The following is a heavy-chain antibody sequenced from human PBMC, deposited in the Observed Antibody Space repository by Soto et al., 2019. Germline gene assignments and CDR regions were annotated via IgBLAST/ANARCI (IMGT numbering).Heavy chain of an antibody. V-gene: IGHV3-23*01. J-gene: IGHJ4*02. D-gene: IGHD1-26*01. Sequence: PGGSLRLACAASGFSVTSYAVSWVRRAPGKGLEWVSTISGSDGKTYYADSVKGRFSISRDTSKTTLYLQMNSLRVEDTAVYYCARWSFLDYWGQGTRVTVSS. CDR2: ISGSDGKT. CDR3: ARWSFLDY. CDR1: GFSVTSYA.